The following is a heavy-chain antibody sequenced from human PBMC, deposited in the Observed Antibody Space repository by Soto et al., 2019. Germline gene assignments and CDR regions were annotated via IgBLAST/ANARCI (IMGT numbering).Heavy chain of an antibody. D-gene: IGHD3-10*01. Sequence: QVQLVESGGGVVQPGRSLRLSCAASGFTFSSYGMHWVRQAPGKGLEWVAVIWYDGSNKYYADSVKGRFTISRDNSKNTLYLQMNSLRAEDTAVYYCARLIYYGSGNSYYFDYWGQGTLVTVSS. CDR1: GFTFSSYG. V-gene: IGHV3-33*01. CDR2: IWYDGSNK. CDR3: ARLIYYGSGNSYYFDY. J-gene: IGHJ4*02.